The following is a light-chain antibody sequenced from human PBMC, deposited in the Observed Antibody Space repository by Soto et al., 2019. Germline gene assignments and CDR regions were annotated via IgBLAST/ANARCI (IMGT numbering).Light chain of an antibody. V-gene: IGKV3-11*01. CDR1: QSVTTN. Sequence: EVVMTQSPATLSVSPGERVTFSCRASQSVTTNLAWYQHKPGQSPRLLISDASNRATGIPARFSGSGSGTDFTLTISSLEPEDFAVYYCQQRSNWPRVTFGQGTRLEIK. J-gene: IGKJ5*01. CDR3: QQRSNWPRVT. CDR2: DAS.